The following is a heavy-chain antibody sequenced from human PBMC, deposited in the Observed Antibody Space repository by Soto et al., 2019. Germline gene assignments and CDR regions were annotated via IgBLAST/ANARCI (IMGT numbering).Heavy chain of an antibody. CDR1: GGFISTYY. D-gene: IGHD1-26*01. Sequence: PSETLSLTCYVSGGFISTYYWSWIRQPPGKGLEWIGYIHNSGSANYNPSLQSRVTISVDTFNNSFSLRLTSVTAADTAVYYCVRDSTRALGFFDFWGQGTLVTVSS. CDR3: VRDSTRALGFFDF. CDR2: IHNSGSA. J-gene: IGHJ4*02. V-gene: IGHV4-59*01.